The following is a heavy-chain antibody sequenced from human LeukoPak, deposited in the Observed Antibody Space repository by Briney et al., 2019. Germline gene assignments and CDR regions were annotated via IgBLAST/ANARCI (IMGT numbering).Heavy chain of an antibody. D-gene: IGHD1-26*01. CDR2: ISSSSSYI. CDR1: GFTFSSYS. CDR3: ARDRKVGATEYDY. Sequence: GGSLRLSCAASGFTFSSYSITWVRQAPGKGLEWVSSISSSSSYIYYADSVKGRFTISRDNSKNTLYLQMNSLRAEDTAVYYCARDRKVGATEYDYWGQGTLVTVSS. V-gene: IGHV3-21*04. J-gene: IGHJ4*02.